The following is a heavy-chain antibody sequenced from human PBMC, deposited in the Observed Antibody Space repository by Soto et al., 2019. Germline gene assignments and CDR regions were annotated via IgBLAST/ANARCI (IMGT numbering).Heavy chain of an antibody. J-gene: IGHJ6*03. CDR1: GFTFSSYG. CDR3: AKEPVVAATPYYFYMDV. CDR2: ISFDGTNK. V-gene: IGHV3-30*18. D-gene: IGHD2-15*01. Sequence: GGSLRLSCVASGFTFSSYGMHWVRQAPGKGLEWVAVISFDGTNKYYADSVKGRITISRDNSKNTLYLQMNSLRAEDTAVYYCAKEPVVAATPYYFYMDVWGKGTTVTVSS.